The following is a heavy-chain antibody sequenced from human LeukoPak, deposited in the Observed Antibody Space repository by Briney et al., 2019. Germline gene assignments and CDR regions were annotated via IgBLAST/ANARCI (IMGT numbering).Heavy chain of an antibody. D-gene: IGHD3-10*01. V-gene: IGHV3-20*04. Sequence: GGSLRLSCAASGFTFDDYGVSWVRQAPGKGLEWVSGINWNGGSTGYADSVKGRFTISRDNAKNSLYLQMNSLRAEDTALYYCARDALYGSGTYYFDHWGQGSLVTVSS. CDR2: INWNGGST. J-gene: IGHJ4*02. CDR1: GFTFDDYG. CDR3: ARDALYGSGTYYFDH.